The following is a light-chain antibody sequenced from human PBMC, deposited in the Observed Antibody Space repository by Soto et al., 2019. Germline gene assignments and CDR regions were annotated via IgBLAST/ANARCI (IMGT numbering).Light chain of an antibody. CDR3: AAWDDSLNGRV. Sequence: QSVLTQPPSLSGTPGQRVTISCSESSSNIGSNYVYWYQQLPGTAPKLLIYSNDQRPSGVPDRFSGSKSGTSASLAISGLQSEDEADYYCAAWDDSLNGRVFGGGTKLTVL. V-gene: IGLV1-44*01. J-gene: IGLJ2*01. CDR1: SSNIGSNY. CDR2: SND.